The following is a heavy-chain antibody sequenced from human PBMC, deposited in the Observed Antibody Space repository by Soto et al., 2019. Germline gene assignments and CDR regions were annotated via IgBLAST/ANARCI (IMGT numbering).Heavy chain of an antibody. Sequence: SSETLSLTCAVYGGSFSGYYWSWIRQPPGKGLEWIGEINHSGSTNYNPSLKSRVTISVDTSKNQFSLKLSSVTAADTAVYYCARDRSGYCSGGSCYRWNYWGQGTLVTVSS. D-gene: IGHD2-15*01. V-gene: IGHV4-34*01. J-gene: IGHJ4*02. CDR3: ARDRSGYCSGGSCYRWNY. CDR2: INHSGST. CDR1: GGSFSGYY.